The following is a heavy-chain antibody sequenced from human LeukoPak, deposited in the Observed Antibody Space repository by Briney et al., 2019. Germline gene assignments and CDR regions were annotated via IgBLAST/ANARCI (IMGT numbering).Heavy chain of an antibody. Sequence: GGSLRLSCAASGFTFSSYAMSWVRQAPGKGLEWASAISGSGGSTYYADSVKGRFTISRDNSKNTLYLQMNSLRAEDTAVYYCAKSGSIYGSGSYYQHFDYWGQGTLVTVSS. V-gene: IGHV3-23*01. CDR1: GFTFSSYA. D-gene: IGHD3-10*01. CDR3: AKSGSIYGSGSYYQHFDY. J-gene: IGHJ4*02. CDR2: ISGSGGST.